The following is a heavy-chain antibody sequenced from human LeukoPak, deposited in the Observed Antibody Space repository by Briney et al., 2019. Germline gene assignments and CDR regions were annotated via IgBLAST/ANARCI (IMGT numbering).Heavy chain of an antibody. CDR3: ARGREGNYYDY. J-gene: IGHJ4*02. CDR2: IYYSGST. V-gene: IGHV4-31*03. D-gene: IGHD3-10*01. CDR1: GDSISSGGHY. Sequence: SETLSLTCTVSGDSISSGGHYWSWIRQHPGKGLEWIGYIYYSGSTYYNPSLKSRVIISVGTSKNQFSLKLSSVTAADTAVYYCARGREGNYYDYWGQGTLVTVSP.